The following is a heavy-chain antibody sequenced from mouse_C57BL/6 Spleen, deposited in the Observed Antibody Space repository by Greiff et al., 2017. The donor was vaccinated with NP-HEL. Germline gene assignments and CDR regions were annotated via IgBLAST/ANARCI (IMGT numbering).Heavy chain of an antibody. J-gene: IGHJ3*01. CDR3: ASSECPFAY. CDR2: IDPFDSYT. D-gene: IGHD6-1*01. Sequence: QVHVKQPGAELVMPGASVKLSCKASGYTFTSYWMHWVKQRPGQGLEWIGEIDPFDSYTNYNQKFKGKSTLTVDKSSSTAYMQLSSLTSEDSAVYYCASSECPFAYWGQGTLVTVSA. V-gene: IGHV1-69*01. CDR1: GYTFTSYW.